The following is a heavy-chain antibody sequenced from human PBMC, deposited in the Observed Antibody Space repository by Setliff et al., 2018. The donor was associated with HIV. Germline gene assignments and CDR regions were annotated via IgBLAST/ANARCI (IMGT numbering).Heavy chain of an antibody. V-gene: IGHV4-59*01. CDR2: IHYSGIV. CDR3: ARVAKDSSFFSASGPSYFDP. D-gene: IGHD3-10*01. CDR1: GGSMKNFY. Sequence: LSLTCTVSGGSMKNFYWSWVRQVPGGRLQWIGHIHYSGIVNYSPSLRSRLIISAQTSKNQFSLTLKSVTSADTALYFCARVAKDSSFFSASGPSYFDPWGHGVLVTVSS. J-gene: IGHJ5*02.